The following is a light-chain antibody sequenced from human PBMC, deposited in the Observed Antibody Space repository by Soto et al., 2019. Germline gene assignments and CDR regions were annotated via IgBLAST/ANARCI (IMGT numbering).Light chain of an antibody. CDR3: QQRSNWIT. V-gene: IGKV3D-20*02. CDR2: GAS. J-gene: IGKJ5*01. CDR1: QSVPRSY. Sequence: IVLTQSPGTRSLSPGERGTLSCRASQSVPRSYLAWYTPKPGQAPRLLIYGASSRATGIPDRFSGSGSGTDFTLTISSLEPEDFAVYYCQQRSNWITFGQGTRLEIK.